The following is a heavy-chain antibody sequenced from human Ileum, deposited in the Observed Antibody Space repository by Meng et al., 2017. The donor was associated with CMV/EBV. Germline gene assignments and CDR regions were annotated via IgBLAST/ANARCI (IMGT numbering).Heavy chain of an antibody. CDR3: ARASPQRRFLSY. J-gene: IGHJ4*02. CDR2: ISHVGDT. CDR1: SGAFSEYK. D-gene: IGHD3-3*01. Sequence: QVQLPQWGAGLLKPSENLSLMCAVDSGAFSEYKWTWIRQPPGKGLEWIGEISHVGDTNYNPSLRGRVTISVDMSKKQFSLNLASVTAADTAIYYCARASPQRRFLSYWGQGTLVTVSS. V-gene: IGHV4-34*01.